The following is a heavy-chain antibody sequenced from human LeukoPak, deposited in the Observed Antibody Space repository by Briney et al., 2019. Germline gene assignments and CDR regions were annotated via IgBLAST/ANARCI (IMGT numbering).Heavy chain of an antibody. V-gene: IGHV4-59*12. CDR1: GGSINSYY. CDR3: ARSRHKAGIAVAGRSFDY. J-gene: IGHJ4*02. CDR2: IYYSGST. Sequence: PSETLSLTCTVSGGSINSYYWSWIRQPPGKGLEWIGCIYYSGSTNYNPSLKSRVTISVDTSKNQFSLKLSSVTAADTAVYYCARSRHKAGIAVAGRSFDYWGQGTLVTVSS. D-gene: IGHD6-19*01.